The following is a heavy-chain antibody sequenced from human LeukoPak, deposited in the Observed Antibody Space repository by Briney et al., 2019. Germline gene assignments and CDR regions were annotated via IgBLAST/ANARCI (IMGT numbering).Heavy chain of an antibody. V-gene: IGHV3-30*18. Sequence: PGGSLRLSCAASGFTFSSYGMHWVRQAPGKGLEWVAVISYDGSNKYYADSVKGRFTISRDNSKNTLYLQMNSLRAEDTAVYYCAKDPYHSYYYYYGMDVWGQGTTVTVSS. CDR1: GFTFSSYG. J-gene: IGHJ6*02. CDR3: AKDPYHSYYYYYGMDV. CDR2: ISYDGSNK. D-gene: IGHD2-2*01.